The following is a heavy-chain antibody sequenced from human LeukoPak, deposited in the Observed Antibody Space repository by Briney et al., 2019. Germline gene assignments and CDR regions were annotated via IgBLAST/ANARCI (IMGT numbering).Heavy chain of an antibody. Sequence: GGSLRLSCAASGFTFGDTWMNWVRQVPGQGLEWVANIKQDGSEKFYVASVKGRFTISRDNGKSSLYLQMNSLRAEDTALYYCATSYDMGWLIGYWGQGTLVTVSS. V-gene: IGHV3-7*03. CDR2: IKQDGSEK. D-gene: IGHD3/OR15-3a*01. CDR1: GFTFGDTW. J-gene: IGHJ4*02. CDR3: ATSYDMGWLIGY.